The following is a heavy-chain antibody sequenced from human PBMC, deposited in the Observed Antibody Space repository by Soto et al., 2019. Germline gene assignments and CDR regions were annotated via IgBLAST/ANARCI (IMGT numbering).Heavy chain of an antibody. Sequence: GGSLRLSCAASGFTFSRYWMNWVRQAPGKGLEWVANIKQDGSEKYYVDSVKGRFTISRDNARSSLYLQMNSLRAEDTAVYYCARDLNEVGQVPHYWGQGTLVTVSS. V-gene: IGHV3-7*03. J-gene: IGHJ4*02. CDR1: GFTFSRYW. CDR2: IKQDGSEK. CDR3: ARDLNEVGQVPHY.